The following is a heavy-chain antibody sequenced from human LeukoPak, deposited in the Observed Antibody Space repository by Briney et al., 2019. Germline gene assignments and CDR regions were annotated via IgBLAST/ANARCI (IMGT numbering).Heavy chain of an antibody. CDR1: GFTFSSYS. V-gene: IGHV3-21*01. D-gene: IGHD5-18*01. J-gene: IGHJ3*02. Sequence: GGSLRLSCAASGFTFSSYSMNWVRQAPGKGLEWVSSISSSSSYIYYADSVKGRFTISRDNAKNSLYLQMNGLRAEDTAVYYCARFGYSYGLNDAFDIWGQGTMVTVSS. CDR3: ARFGYSYGLNDAFDI. CDR2: ISSSSSYI.